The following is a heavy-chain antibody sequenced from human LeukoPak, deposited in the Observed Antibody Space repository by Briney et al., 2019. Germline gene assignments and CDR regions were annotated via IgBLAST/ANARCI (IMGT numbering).Heavy chain of an antibody. V-gene: IGHV3-11*01. D-gene: IGHD6-19*01. CDR1: GFTPSDYY. CDR3: ARARPGHSSGWLPNPSVFYFDY. Sequence: GGSLRLSCAASGFTPSDYYMSWIRQAPGKGLEWVSYISSSGSTIYYADSVKGRFTISRDNAKNSLYLQMNSLRAEDTAVYYCARARPGHSSGWLPNPSVFYFDYWGQGTLVTVSS. CDR2: ISSSGSTI. J-gene: IGHJ4*02.